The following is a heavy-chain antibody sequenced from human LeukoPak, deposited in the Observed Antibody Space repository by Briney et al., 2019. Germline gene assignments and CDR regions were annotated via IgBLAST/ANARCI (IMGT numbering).Heavy chain of an antibody. J-gene: IGHJ4*02. CDR2: MNPNSGNT. Sequence: ASVKVSCKASGYTFTSYDINWVRQATGQGLEWMGWMNPNSGNTGYAPKFQGRVTITRNTSISTAYMELSSLRSEDTAVYYCARKGPANYYYYYLGYWGQGTLVTVSS. CDR3: ARKGPANYYYYYLGY. CDR1: GYTFTSYD. D-gene: IGHD4/OR15-4a*01. V-gene: IGHV1-8*01.